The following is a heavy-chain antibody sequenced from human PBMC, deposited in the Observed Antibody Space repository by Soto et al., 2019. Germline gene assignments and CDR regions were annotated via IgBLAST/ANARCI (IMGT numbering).Heavy chain of an antibody. CDR3: AGSGYSYGWPDAFDI. Sequence: SVKVSCKASGGTFSSYAISWVRQTPGQGLEWMGGIIAIFGTANCAQKFQGRVTITADESTSTAYMELSSLRSEDTAVYYCAGSGYSYGWPDAFDIWGKGRMVTVSS. CDR1: GGTFSSYA. J-gene: IGHJ3*02. D-gene: IGHD5-18*01. CDR2: IIAIFGTA. V-gene: IGHV1-69*13.